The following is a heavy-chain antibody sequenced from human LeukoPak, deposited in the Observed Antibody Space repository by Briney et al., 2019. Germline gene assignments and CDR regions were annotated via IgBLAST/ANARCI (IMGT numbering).Heavy chain of an antibody. CDR3: AKDAVEDTAMVGVPLYYFDY. CDR2: ISGNGGRT. Sequence: GGSLRLSCAASGFTFSILDMSWVRQAPGKGLEWVSAISGNGGRTYYADSVKGRFTISRDNSKNTLYLQMNSLRAEDTAVYYCAKDAVEDTAMVGVPLYYFDYWGQGTLVTVSS. V-gene: IGHV3-23*01. D-gene: IGHD5-18*01. J-gene: IGHJ4*02. CDR1: GFTFSILD.